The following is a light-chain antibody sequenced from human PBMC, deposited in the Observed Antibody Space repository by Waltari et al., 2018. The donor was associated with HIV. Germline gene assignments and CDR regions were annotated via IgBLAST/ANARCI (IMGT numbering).Light chain of an antibody. CDR3: QQCSRSPWT. CDR2: GTS. CDR1: QTVNNSH. V-gene: IGKV3-20*01. Sequence: EIVLTQSPDTLSVSPGERATLSCRSSQTVNNSHLVWHQQKSGQAPSLLIYGTSTRATAVPDRFTGSGSVTNFTLTVSRLEPEDFAVYYCQQCSRSPWTFGQGTKVEIK. J-gene: IGKJ1*01.